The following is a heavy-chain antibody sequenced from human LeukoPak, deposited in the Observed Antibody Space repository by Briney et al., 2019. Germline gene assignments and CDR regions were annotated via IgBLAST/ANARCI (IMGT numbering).Heavy chain of an antibody. CDR1: GFTFSSYA. CDR3: ATDRIYDTTGYYRLDY. D-gene: IGHD3-22*01. J-gene: IGHJ4*02. Sequence: GGSLRLSCAASGFTFSSYAMSWVRQAPGKGLEWVSAISGSGGSTYYADSVKGRFTISRDNSKNTLYLQMNSLRAEDTAVYYCATDRIYDTTGYYRLDYWGQGTLVTVSS. CDR2: ISGSGGST. V-gene: IGHV3-23*01.